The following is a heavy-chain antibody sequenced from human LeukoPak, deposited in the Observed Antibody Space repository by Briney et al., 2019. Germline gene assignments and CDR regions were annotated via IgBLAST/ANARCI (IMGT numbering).Heavy chain of an antibody. CDR1: GFTFSSYT. J-gene: IGHJ6*03. Sequence: GGSLRLSCAASGFTFSSYTMNWVRQPPGKGLEWVSNIGTSSTTIYYADSVKGRFTISRDNAKNPLYLQMNSLRADDTAVYYCARFAAGGSYYYYMDVWGKGTTVTVSS. D-gene: IGHD6-25*01. CDR2: IGTSSTTI. CDR3: ARFAAGGSYYYYMDV. V-gene: IGHV3-48*01.